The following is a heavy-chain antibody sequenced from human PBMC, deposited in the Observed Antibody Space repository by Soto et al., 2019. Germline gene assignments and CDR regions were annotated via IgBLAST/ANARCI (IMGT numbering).Heavy chain of an antibody. Sequence: GGSLRLSCAASGFTFSDYYMSWIRQAPGKGLEWVSYISSSGSTIYCADSVKGRFTISRDNAKNSLYLQMNSLRAEDTAVYYCAVRVVVTAIPRQAFFDYWGQGTLVTVSS. V-gene: IGHV3-11*01. CDR1: GFTFSDYY. J-gene: IGHJ4*02. D-gene: IGHD2-21*02. CDR2: ISSSGSTI. CDR3: AVRVVVTAIPRQAFFDY.